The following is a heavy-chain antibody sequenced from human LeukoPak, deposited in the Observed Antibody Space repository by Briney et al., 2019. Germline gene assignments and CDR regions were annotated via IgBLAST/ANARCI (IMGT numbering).Heavy chain of an antibody. J-gene: IGHJ4*02. Sequence: GSLRLSCAASGFTFTDYAMNWVRQAPGKGLEWLSAISGSGGSTYYADSIQGRFTISRDNSKNTLYLQMNSLRAEDRAIYYCAKDRYSRGYFDWGQGTLVTVSS. CDR1: GFTFTDYA. V-gene: IGHV3-23*01. CDR2: ISGSGGST. D-gene: IGHD3-22*01. CDR3: AKDRYSRGYFD.